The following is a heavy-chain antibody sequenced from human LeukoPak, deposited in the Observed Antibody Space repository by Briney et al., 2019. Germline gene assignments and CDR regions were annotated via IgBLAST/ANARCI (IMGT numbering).Heavy chain of an antibody. CDR1: GFIFSTYD. D-gene: IGHD3-3*01. CDR2: ISSSGNTI. V-gene: IGHV3-48*03. CDR3: ARGLFAIFGVHDY. Sequence: QPGGPLRLSCAASGFIFSTYDMKWVRQAPGKGLEWISYISSSGNTIYYADSVKGRFTISRDNAKNSLYLQMNRLRAEDTAVYYCARGLFAIFGVHDYWGQGTLVTVSS. J-gene: IGHJ4*02.